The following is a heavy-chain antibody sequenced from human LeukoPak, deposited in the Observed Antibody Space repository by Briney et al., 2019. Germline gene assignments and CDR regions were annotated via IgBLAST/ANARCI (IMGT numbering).Heavy chain of an antibody. CDR3: AKDRYSSSWFIFDY. Sequence: GGSLRLSCAASGFTFSSYAMSWVRQAPGKGLEWVSAVSGSGGSTYYADSVKGRFTMSRDNSKNTLYLQMNSLRAEDTAVYYCAKDRYSSSWFIFDYWGQGTLVTVSS. J-gene: IGHJ4*02. CDR1: GFTFSSYA. D-gene: IGHD6-13*01. V-gene: IGHV3-23*01. CDR2: VSGSGGST.